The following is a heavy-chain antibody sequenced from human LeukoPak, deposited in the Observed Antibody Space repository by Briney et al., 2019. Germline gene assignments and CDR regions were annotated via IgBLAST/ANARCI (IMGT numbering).Heavy chain of an antibody. Sequence: SETLSLTCTVSGGSISSGDYYWSWIRQPPGKGLEWIGYIYYSGSTYYNPSLKSRVTISVDTSKNQFSLKLSSVTAADTAVYYCATQGTAARPGDWYFDLWGRGTLVTVSS. CDR1: GGSISSGDYY. D-gene: IGHD6-6*01. V-gene: IGHV4-30-4*01. CDR3: ATQGTAARPGDWYFDL. CDR2: IYYSGST. J-gene: IGHJ2*01.